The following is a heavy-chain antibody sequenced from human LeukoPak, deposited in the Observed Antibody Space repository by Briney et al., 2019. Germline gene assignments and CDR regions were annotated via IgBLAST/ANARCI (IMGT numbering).Heavy chain of an antibody. CDR2: INPNGGGT. CDR1: GYTFTNYY. D-gene: IGHD5-12*01. J-gene: IGHJ4*02. V-gene: IGHV1-46*01. Sequence: ASVKVSCKASGYTFTNYYMHWVRQAPGQGLEWMGIINPNGGGTNYAQKFQGRVTMTGDTSTSTVYMELSSLTSEDTAVYYCARDGSGYAEASADYFDYWGQGTLVTVSS. CDR3: ARDGSGYAEASADYFDY.